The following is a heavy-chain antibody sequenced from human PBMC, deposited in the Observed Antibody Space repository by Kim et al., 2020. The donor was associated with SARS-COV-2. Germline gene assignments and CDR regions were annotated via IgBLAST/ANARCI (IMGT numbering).Heavy chain of an antibody. J-gene: IGHJ6*02. Sequence: GGSLRLSCAASGFTVSSNYMSWVRQAPGKGLEWVSVIYSGGSTYYADSVKGRFTISRDNSKNTLYLQMNSLRAEDTAVYYCARDLPARIVGATPYYYGMDVWGQGTTVTVSS. V-gene: IGHV3-53*01. D-gene: IGHD1-26*01. CDR1: GFTVSSNY. CDR3: ARDLPARIVGATPYYYGMDV. CDR2: IYSGGST.